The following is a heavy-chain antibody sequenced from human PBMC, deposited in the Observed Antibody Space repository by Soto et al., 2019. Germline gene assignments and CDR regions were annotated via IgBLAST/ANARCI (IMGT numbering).Heavy chain of an antibody. CDR2: INPSGGST. CDR1: AYTFTSYY. D-gene: IGHD1-26*01. CDR3: ARVRGLVGATTPHYYYYGMDV. J-gene: IGHJ6*02. V-gene: IGHV1-46*01. Sequence: GASVKVSCKASAYTFTSYYMHWVRQAPGQGLEWMGIINPSGGSTSYAQKFQGRVTMTRDTSTSTVYMELSSLRSEDTAVYYCARVRGLVGATTPHYYYYGMDVWGQGTTVTVSS.